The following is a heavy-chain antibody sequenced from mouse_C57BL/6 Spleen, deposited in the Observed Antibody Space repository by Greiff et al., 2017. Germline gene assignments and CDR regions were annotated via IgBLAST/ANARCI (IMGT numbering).Heavy chain of an antibody. D-gene: IGHD1-1*01. CDR1: GYAFSSYW. V-gene: IGHV1-80*01. Sequence: QVQLQQSGAELVKPGASVKISCKASGYAFSSYWMNWVKQRPGKGLEWIGQIYPGDGDTNYNGKFKGKATLTADKSSSTAYMQLSSLTSEASAVYFCARTYYGTWFAYWGQGTLVTVSA. CDR3: ARTYYGTWFAY. CDR2: IYPGDGDT. J-gene: IGHJ3*01.